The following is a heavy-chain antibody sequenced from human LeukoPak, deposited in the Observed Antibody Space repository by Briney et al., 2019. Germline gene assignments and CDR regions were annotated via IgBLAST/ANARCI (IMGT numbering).Heavy chain of an antibody. CDR3: ATDTGDSQLLLSSFNY. V-gene: IGHV1-24*01. Sequence: ASVKVSCKVSGYTLSELSMNWVRQPPGKGLEWMGGFDPEDEDTVYAQKFQGRITMPEDTSTDTAYLELSNLRSDDTAVYFCATDTGDSQLLLSSFNYWGQGTLVTVSS. D-gene: IGHD2-21*02. CDR2: FDPEDEDT. CDR1: GYTLSELS. J-gene: IGHJ4*02.